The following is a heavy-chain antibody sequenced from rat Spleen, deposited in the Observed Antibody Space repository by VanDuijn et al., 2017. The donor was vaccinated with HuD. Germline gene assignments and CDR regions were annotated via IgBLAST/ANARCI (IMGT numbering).Heavy chain of an antibody. CDR2: IWGNGNT. CDR3: TRSYGGYTSNWFPY. D-gene: IGHD1-11*01. CDR1: GFSLISYA. J-gene: IGHJ3*01. Sequence: QVQLKESGPGLVQSSQTLSLTCTVSGFSLISYAVNWVRQPPGKGLEWMGVIWGNGNTNYKSAIKSRLSISRDTSKSQVFLKMNDLQTEDTAMYFCTRSYGGYTSNWFPYWGQGTLVTVSS. V-gene: IGHV2-13*01.